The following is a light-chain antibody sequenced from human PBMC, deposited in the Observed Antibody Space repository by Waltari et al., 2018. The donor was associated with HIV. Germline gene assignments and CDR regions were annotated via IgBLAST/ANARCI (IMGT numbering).Light chain of an antibody. CDR2: GAT. CDR3: QQYNQGPLGIT. J-gene: IGKJ5*01. CDR1: QSVSSN. V-gene: IGKV3-15*01. Sequence: EIVMTQSPATLSVSPGGRATLFCRASQSVSSNLAWYQHKPGQGPRLLIYGATTRATGIPARFGGSGSGTEFTLTISSLQSEDFGLYYCQQYNQGPLGITFGQGTRLEI.